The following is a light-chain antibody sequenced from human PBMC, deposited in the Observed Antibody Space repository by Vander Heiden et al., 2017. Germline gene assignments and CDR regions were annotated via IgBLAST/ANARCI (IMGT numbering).Light chain of an antibody. V-gene: IGLV2-11*01. CDR2: DVT. J-gene: IGLJ3*02. CDR1: SSDVGAYAY. Sequence: SALTQPRPVSGSPGQSVTISCSGTSSDVGAYAYVAGYQQLPGKAPKLLIYDVTNWPSGVPDRFSGSKSGNTATLTISGLLTEDEADYYCCSYAGSYTWVFGGGTKVTVL. CDR3: CSYAGSYTWV.